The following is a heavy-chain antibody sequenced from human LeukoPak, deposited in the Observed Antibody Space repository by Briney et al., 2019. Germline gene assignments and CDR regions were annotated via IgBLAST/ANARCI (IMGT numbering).Heavy chain of an antibody. CDR3: TKGQDGSYYRGYFDY. J-gene: IGHJ4*02. Sequence: PGGSLRLSCAASGFTFSDSAMHWVRQASGKGLEWVGRIRSKANSYATAYGATVKGRFTISRDDSKNTAYLQMNSLKTEDTAVYYCTKGQDGSYYRGYFDYWGQGTLVTVSS. D-gene: IGHD1-26*01. CDR1: GFTFSDSA. V-gene: IGHV3-73*01. CDR2: IRSKANSYAT.